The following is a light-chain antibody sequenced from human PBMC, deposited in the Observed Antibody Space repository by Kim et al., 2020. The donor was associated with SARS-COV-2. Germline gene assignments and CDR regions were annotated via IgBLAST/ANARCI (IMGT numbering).Light chain of an antibody. J-gene: IGLJ1*01. Sequence: QRVTISCSGSSSNIGSNYVYWYQQLPGTAPKLLIYRNNQRPSGVPDRFSGSKSGTSASLAISGLRSEDEADYYCAAWDDSLSGSYVFGTGTKSPS. CDR2: RNN. CDR3: AAWDDSLSGSYV. CDR1: SSNIGSNY. V-gene: IGLV1-47*01.